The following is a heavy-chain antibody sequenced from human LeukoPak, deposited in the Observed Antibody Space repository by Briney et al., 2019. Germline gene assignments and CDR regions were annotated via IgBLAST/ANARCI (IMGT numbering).Heavy chain of an antibody. CDR2: ILHNGDST. D-gene: IGHD3-10*01. J-gene: IGHJ4*02. V-gene: IGHV3-23*01. CDR1: GFTCSTYV. CDR3: AKLGLSVPNFDY. Sequence: PGGSLRLSCAASGFTCSTYVMSWVRQAPGKGLEWLSLILHNGDSTYYADSVKGRFTISRDNSKNTLYLQMNSLRAEDTAVYYCAKLGLSVPNFDYWGQGTLITVSS.